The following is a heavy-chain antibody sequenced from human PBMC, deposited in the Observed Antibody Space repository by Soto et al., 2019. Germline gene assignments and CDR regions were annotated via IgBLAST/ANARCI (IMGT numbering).Heavy chain of an antibody. Sequence: EVQLLESGGGLVQPGGSLRLSCAASGITISNYPMSWVRQAPGKGLDWVSGISGSGDRTYYADSAKGRFTISKDISRNALSRQLDILAVEDTAVYFCVKDDGGYPSTAPHWGQGTLVTVSS. J-gene: IGHJ4*02. V-gene: IGHV3-23*01. CDR2: ISGSGDRT. D-gene: IGHD3-22*01. CDR3: VKDDGGYPSTAPH. CDR1: GITISNYP.